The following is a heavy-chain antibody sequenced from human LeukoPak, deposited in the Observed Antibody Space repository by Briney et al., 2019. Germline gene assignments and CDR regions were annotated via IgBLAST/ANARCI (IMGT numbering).Heavy chain of an antibody. V-gene: IGHV1-8*01. J-gene: IGHJ1*01. D-gene: IGHD6-19*01. CDR3: ARGGPVAATHKYSQY. CDR2: MNPNSGNT. CDR1: GYTFTSYD. Sequence: ASVKVSCKASGYTFTSYDINWVRQATGQGLEWMGWMNPNSGNTGYAQKFQGRVTMTRNTSITTAYMELSILRSEDTAIYYCARGGPVAATHKYSQYWGQGTLVTVSS.